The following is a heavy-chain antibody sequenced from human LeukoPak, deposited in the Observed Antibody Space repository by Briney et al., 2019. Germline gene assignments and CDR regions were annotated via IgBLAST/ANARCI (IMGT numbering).Heavy chain of an antibody. J-gene: IGHJ4*02. CDR3: ARAVAGNYYFDY. V-gene: IGHV4-61*01. CDR2: IYYSGST. D-gene: IGHD6-19*01. CDR1: GGSISSSNYY. Sequence: SETLSLTCSVSGGSISSSNYYWSWIRQPPGKGLEWIGYIYYSGSTNYNPSLKSRVTISVDTSKNQFSLKLSSVTTADTAVYYCARAVAGNYYFDYWGQGTLVTVSS.